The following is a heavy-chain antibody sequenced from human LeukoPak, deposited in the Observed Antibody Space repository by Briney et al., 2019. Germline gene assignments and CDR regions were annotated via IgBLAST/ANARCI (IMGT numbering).Heavy chain of an antibody. CDR3: ARHYQERGLEY. Sequence: PSETLSLTCTVSGGSISSYYWSWIRQPPGKGLEWIGYIYTSGSTNYNPSLKSRVTISVDTSKNQFSLKLSSVTAADTAVYYCARHYQERGLEYWGQGTLVTVSS. V-gene: IGHV4-4*09. CDR1: GGSISSYY. J-gene: IGHJ4*02. D-gene: IGHD1-1*01. CDR2: IYTSGST.